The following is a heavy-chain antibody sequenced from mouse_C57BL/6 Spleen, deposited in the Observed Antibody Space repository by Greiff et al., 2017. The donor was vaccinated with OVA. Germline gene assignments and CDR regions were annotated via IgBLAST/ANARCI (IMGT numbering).Heavy chain of an antibody. CDR3: AREGTTLAY. CDR2: INPGSGGT. J-gene: IGHJ3*01. CDR1: GYAFTNYL. Sequence: QVQLKQSGAELVRPGTSVKVSCKASGYAFTNYLIEWVKQRPGQGLEWIGVINPGSGGTNYNEKFKGKATLTADKSSSTAYMQLSSLTSEDSAVYFCAREGTTLAYWGQGTLVTVSA. V-gene: IGHV1-54*01. D-gene: IGHD5-5*01.